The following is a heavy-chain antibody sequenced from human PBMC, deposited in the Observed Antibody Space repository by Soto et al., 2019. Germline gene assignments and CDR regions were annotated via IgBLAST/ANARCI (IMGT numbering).Heavy chain of an antibody. CDR3: AREALGGWDYFDY. V-gene: IGHV1-3*01. CDR2: INGGNGDT. J-gene: IGHJ4*02. D-gene: IGHD6-19*01. CDR1: GYIFTSYA. Sequence: ASVKVSFKASGYIFTSYAMHWVRQAPGQGLEWMGWINGGNGDTQCSQKFQGRVTITRDTSASTAYMELSSLRSEDTAVYYCAREALGGWDYFDYWAQGTLVTVSS.